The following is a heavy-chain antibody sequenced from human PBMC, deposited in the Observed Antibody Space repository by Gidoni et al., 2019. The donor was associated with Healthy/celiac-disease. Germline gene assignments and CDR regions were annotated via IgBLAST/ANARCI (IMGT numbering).Heavy chain of an antibody. D-gene: IGHD1-26*01. Sequence: QVQLQQWGAGLLKPSETLSLTCAVYGGSFSGYYWSWIRQPPGKGLEWIGEINHSGSTNYNPSLKSRVTISVDTSKNQFSLKLSSVTAADTAVYYCARGQLGGSHYFDYWGQGTLVTVSS. V-gene: IGHV4-34*01. CDR3: ARGQLGGSHYFDY. CDR2: INHSGST. CDR1: GGSFSGYY. J-gene: IGHJ4*02.